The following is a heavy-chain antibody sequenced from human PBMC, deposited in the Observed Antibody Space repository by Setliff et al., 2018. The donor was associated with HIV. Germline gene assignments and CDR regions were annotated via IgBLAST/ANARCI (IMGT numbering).Heavy chain of an antibody. V-gene: IGHV5-51*01. J-gene: IGHJ6*03. CDR3: ARHRSAVAGTRIGYCYYMDV. CDR2: IYPGDSET. Sequence: PGESLKISCKGSGYDFSSYRIAWVRQMPGKGLEWVGIIYPGDSETRYSPSFQGQVIISADKSVSTAYLQWNSLKASDTAMYYCARHRSAVAGTRIGYCYYMDVWGKGTTVTVSS. D-gene: IGHD6-19*01. CDR1: GYDFSSYR.